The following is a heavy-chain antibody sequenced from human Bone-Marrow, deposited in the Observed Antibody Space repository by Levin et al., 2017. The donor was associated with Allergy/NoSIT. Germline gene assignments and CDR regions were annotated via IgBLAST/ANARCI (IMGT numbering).Heavy chain of an antibody. CDR1: GFTFNTYT. D-gene: IGHD3-10*01. Sequence: PGGSLRLSCAASGFTFNTYTLHWVRQAPGKGLEWVALISYDGSNKYYADSVRGRFTISRDNSKNTVFLQMNSLRSDDTAVYYCATQQGASGTFYYYGMDVWGQGTTVTVSS. CDR2: ISYDGSNK. J-gene: IGHJ6*02. V-gene: IGHV3-30-3*01. CDR3: ATQQGASGTFYYYGMDV.